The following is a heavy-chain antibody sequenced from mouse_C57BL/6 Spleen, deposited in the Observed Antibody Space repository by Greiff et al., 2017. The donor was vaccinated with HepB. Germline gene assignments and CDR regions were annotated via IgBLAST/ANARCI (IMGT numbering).Heavy chain of an antibody. V-gene: IGHV1-52*01. CDR3: EKGGYGYDLGYDYAMDY. CDR2: IDPSDSET. J-gene: IGHJ4*01. D-gene: IGHD2-2*01. CDR1: GYTFTSYW. Sequence: QVQLQQPGAELVRPGSSVKLSCKASGYTFTSYWMHWVKQRPIQGLEWIGNIDPSDSETHYNQKFKDKATLTVDKSSSTAYMQLSSLTSEDSAVYYCEKGGYGYDLGYDYAMDYWGQGTSVTVSS.